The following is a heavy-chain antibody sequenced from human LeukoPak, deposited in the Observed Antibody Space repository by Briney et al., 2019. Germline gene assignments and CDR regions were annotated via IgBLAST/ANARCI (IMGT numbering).Heavy chain of an antibody. V-gene: IGHV1-2*02. CDR1: RYTFTGYY. CDR3: ARGSPRTTVTTWALYYYYMDV. Sequence: ASVKVSCKASRYTFTGYYMHWVRQAPGQGLEWMGWINPNSGGTNYAQKFQGRVTMTRDTSISTAYMELSSLRSEDTAVYYCARGSPRTTVTTWALYYYYMDVWGKGTTVTVSS. CDR2: INPNSGGT. J-gene: IGHJ6*03. D-gene: IGHD4-17*01.